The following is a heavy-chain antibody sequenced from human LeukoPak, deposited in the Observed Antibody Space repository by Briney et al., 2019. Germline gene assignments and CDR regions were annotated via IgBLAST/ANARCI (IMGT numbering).Heavy chain of an antibody. V-gene: IGHV4-34*01. J-gene: IGHJ4*02. D-gene: IGHD6-19*01. CDR1: GGSFSGYY. CDR3: ARGRVGQWLVDRFDY. CDR2: INHSGST. Sequence: GSVRLSCAVYGGSFSGYYWSWIRQPPGKGLEWIGEINHSGSTNYNPSLKSRVTISVDTSKNQFSLKLSSVTAADTAVYYCARGRVGQWLVDRFDYWGQGTLVTVSS.